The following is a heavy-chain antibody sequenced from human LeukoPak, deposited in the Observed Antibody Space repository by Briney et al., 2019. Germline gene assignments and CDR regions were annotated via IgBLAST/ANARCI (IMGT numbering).Heavy chain of an antibody. CDR1: GGSISSGSYY. CDR3: ARVPYYYDSSPPFAFDI. J-gene: IGHJ3*02. V-gene: IGHV4-61*02. CDR2: IYTSGST. Sequence: SQTLSLTCTVSGGSISSGSYYWSWIRQPAGKGLEWIGRIYTSGSTNYNPSLKSRVTISVDTSKNQFSLKLSSVTAADTAVYYCARVPYYYDSSPPFAFDIWGQRTMVTVSS. D-gene: IGHD3-22*01.